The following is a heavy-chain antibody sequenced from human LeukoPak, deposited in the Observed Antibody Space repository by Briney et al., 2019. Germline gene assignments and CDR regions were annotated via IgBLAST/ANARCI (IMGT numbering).Heavy chain of an antibody. V-gene: IGHV5-51*01. CDR3: ARRSGTQPTYSSSLKNFDY. Sequence: GESLKISCKGSGYSFTSYWIGWVRQMPGKGLEWMGIIYPGDSDTRYSPSFQGQVTISADKSISTAYLQWSSLKASDTAMYYCARRSGTQPTYSSSLKNFDYWGQGTLVTVSS. D-gene: IGHD6-13*01. CDR2: IYPGDSDT. CDR1: GYSFTSYW. J-gene: IGHJ4*02.